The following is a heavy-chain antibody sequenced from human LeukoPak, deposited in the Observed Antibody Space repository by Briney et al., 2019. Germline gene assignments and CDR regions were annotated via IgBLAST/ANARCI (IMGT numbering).Heavy chain of an antibody. CDR1: GVSISSSYYY. J-gene: IGHJ4*02. D-gene: IGHD3-10*01. V-gene: IGHV4-39*01. CDR2: VYYSGST. CDR3: ARPMLRGIITGTFDY. Sequence: SETLSPTCTVSGVSISSSYYYWGWIRQPPGKGLEWIGSVYYSGSTYYNPSLKSRVTISVDTSKNQFSLRLSSVTAADTAVYYCARPMLRGIITGTFDYWGQGTLVTVSS.